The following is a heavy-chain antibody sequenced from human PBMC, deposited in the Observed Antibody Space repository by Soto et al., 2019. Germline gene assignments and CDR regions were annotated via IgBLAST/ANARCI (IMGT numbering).Heavy chain of an antibody. CDR3: ARVGTTVVSLNWFDP. J-gene: IGHJ5*02. CDR2: INAGNGNT. D-gene: IGHD4-17*01. Sequence: EASVKVSCKASGYNFANFAIHWVRQAPGQRLEWMGWINAGNGNTKYSQKFQGRVTITRDTSASTAYMELSTLRSEDTAVYYCARVGTTVVSLNWFDPWGQGTLVTVSS. CDR1: GYNFANFA. V-gene: IGHV1-3*01.